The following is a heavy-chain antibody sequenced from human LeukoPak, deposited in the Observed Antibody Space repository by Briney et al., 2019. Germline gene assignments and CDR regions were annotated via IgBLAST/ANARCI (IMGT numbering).Heavy chain of an antibody. CDR1: GFTFSSYW. V-gene: IGHV3-74*01. CDR3: ARNTYGGKAHYYYMDV. Sequence: GGSLRLSCAASGFTFSSYWMHWVRQAPGKGLVWVSRINSDGSSTSYADSVKGRFTISRDNAKNTLYLQMNSLRAKDTAVYYCARNTYGGKAHYYYMDVWGKGTTVTVSS. J-gene: IGHJ6*03. CDR2: INSDGSST. D-gene: IGHD4-23*01.